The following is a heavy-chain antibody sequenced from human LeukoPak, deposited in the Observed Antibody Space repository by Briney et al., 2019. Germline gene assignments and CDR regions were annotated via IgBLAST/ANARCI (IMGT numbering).Heavy chain of an antibody. CDR1: GVSISSSSYF. J-gene: IGHJ3*02. D-gene: IGHD6-13*01. CDR3: ARAPSHGGAAAGPDAFDI. CDR2: IYYNGDT. V-gene: IGHV4-39*07. Sequence: SETLSLTCTVSGVSISSSSYFWAWMRQSPGKGLEWIGTIYYNGDTYYNPSLKSRVTISVDRSKNQFSLKLSSVTAADTAVYYCARAPSHGGAAAGPDAFDIWGQGTMVTVSS.